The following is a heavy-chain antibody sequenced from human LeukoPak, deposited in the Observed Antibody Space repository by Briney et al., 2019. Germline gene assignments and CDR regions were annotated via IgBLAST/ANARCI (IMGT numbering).Heavy chain of an antibody. CDR1: GYSFTNYW. Sequence: GESLKISCTASGYSFTNYWIGWGRPMPGKGLAWVVIIDPSDSETRYTPSFQGQVTISADKSLSAAYLQWNSLNASDTAMYYCARQTAMGRSGDYWGQGTLVIVSS. J-gene: IGHJ4*02. V-gene: IGHV5-51*01. D-gene: IGHD5-18*01. CDR3: ARQTAMGRSGDY. CDR2: IDPSDSET.